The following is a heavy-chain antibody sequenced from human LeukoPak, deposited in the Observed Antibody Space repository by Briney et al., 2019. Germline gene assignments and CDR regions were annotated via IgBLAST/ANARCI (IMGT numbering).Heavy chain of an antibody. V-gene: IGHV6-1*01. D-gene: IGHD5-18*01. Sequence: SQTLSLTCAISGDSVFSNIAAWNWVRHSPSRGLEWLGRTYYRSKWYNDYAVSVKSRITINPDTSKNQFSLQLNSVTPEDTAVYYCAQEGSYGRFDYWGQGTLVTVSS. CDR1: GDSVFSNIAA. CDR2: TYYRSKWYN. CDR3: AQEGSYGRFDY. J-gene: IGHJ4*02.